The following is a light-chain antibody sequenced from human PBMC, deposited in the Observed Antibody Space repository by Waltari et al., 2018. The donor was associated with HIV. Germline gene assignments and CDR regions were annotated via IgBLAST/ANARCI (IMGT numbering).Light chain of an antibody. J-gene: IGKJ1*01. V-gene: IGKV1-5*03. Sequence: DIHMSQSPPTLTASIGDRVNITCRASQNVGAWLAWYQQKPGEAPNLLIYKATNVEGGVPSRFSGSASGTDFTLTIDSLHPDDFATYYCHQYSDYLGSFGQVTKVEVK. CDR1: QNVGAW. CDR2: KAT. CDR3: HQYSDYLGS.